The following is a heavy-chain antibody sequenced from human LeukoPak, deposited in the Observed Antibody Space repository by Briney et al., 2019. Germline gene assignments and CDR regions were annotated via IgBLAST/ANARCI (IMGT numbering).Heavy chain of an antibody. CDR1: GFTFSSYA. Sequence: GGSLRLSCAASGFTFSSYAMSWVRQAPGKGLEWVSTIIRSGVSTYYADSVKGRFTISRDNSKNTLYLQMDSLRAEDTAVYYCAKEDGYSYAIDCWGQGTLVTVSS. CDR2: IIRSGVST. D-gene: IGHD5-18*01. V-gene: IGHV3-23*01. CDR3: AKEDGYSYAIDC. J-gene: IGHJ4*02.